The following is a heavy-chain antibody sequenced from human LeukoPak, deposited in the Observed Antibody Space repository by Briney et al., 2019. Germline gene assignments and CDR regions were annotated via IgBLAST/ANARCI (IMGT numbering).Heavy chain of an antibody. CDR1: GFTFRNAW. V-gene: IGHV3-15*01. J-gene: IGHJ4*02. Sequence: GGSLRLSCAASGFTFRNAWMSWVRQAPGKGLEWVGRIKSKTDGGTTDYAAPVKGRFTISRDDSKNTLYLQMNSMKTEDTAVYYCTTDGYDFWSGYHHPDYWGQGTLVTVSS. D-gene: IGHD3-3*01. CDR2: IKSKTDGGTT. CDR3: TTDGYDFWSGYHHPDY.